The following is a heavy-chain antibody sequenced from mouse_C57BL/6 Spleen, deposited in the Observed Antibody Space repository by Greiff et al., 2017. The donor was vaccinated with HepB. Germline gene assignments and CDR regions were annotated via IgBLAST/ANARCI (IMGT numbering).Heavy chain of an antibody. J-gene: IGHJ4*01. D-gene: IGHD2-2*01. CDR1: GYSITSGYY. Sequence: EVKLMESGPGLVKPSQSLSLTCSVTGYSITSGYYWNWIRQFPGNKLEWMGYISYDGSNNYNPSLKNRISITRDTSKNQFFLKLNSVTTEDTATYYCARLWLRYYAMDYWGQGTSVTVSS. V-gene: IGHV3-6*01. CDR2: ISYDGSN. CDR3: ARLWLRYYAMDY.